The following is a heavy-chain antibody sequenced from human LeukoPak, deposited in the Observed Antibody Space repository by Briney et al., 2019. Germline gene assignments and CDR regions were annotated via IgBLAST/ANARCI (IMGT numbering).Heavy chain of an antibody. CDR3: ARLTGYGSGFFFDP. CDR2: IHYSGST. J-gene: IGHJ5*02. Sequence: SETLSLTCTVSGGSIRSDYWNWIRQPPEKGVEWIGYIHYSGSTNYNPSLKSRVTISVDTSKNQFSLKLSSVTAADTAVYYCARLTGYGSGFFFDPWGQGTLVTVSS. CDR1: GGSIRSDY. D-gene: IGHD3-10*01. V-gene: IGHV4-59*08.